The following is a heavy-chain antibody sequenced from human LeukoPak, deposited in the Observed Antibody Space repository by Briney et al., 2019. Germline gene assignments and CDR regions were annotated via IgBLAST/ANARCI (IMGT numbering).Heavy chain of an antibody. CDR1: GFTFSSYG. V-gene: IGHV3-30*02. D-gene: IGHD1-26*01. CDR3: AKDPRYSGSYGHDY. CDR2: IRYDGSNK. Sequence: GGSLRLSCAASGFTFSSYGMHWVRQAPGKGLEWVAFIRYDGSNKYYADSVKGRFTISRDNSKNTLYLQMNSLRAEDTAVYYCAKDPRYSGSYGHDYWGQGTLVTVSS. J-gene: IGHJ4*02.